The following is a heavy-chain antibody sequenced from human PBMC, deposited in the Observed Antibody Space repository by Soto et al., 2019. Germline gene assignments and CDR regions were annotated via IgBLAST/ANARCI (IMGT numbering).Heavy chain of an antibody. CDR3: AREVGLRFMDY. CDR1: GFTFSSYG. J-gene: IGHJ4*02. D-gene: IGHD5-12*01. Sequence: QVQLVESGGGVVQPGRSLRLSCAASGFTFSSYGMHWVRQAPGKGLEWVAVIWYDGSNKYYADSVKGRFTISRDNSKNTLYLQLNSLRAEDTAVYYCAREVGLRFMDYWGQGTLGTVSS. V-gene: IGHV3-33*01. CDR2: IWYDGSNK.